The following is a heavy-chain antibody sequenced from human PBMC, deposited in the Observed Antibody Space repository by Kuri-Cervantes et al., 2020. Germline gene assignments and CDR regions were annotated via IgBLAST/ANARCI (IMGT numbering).Heavy chain of an antibody. CDR2: ISYDGSNK. CDR1: GFTFSSYA. Sequence: GGSLRLSCAASGFTFSSYAMHWVRQAPGKGLEWVAVISYDGSNKYYADSVKGRFTISRDNSKNTLYLQMNSLRAEDTAVYYCARDAQSIAAPYFDYWGQGTLVTVSS. V-gene: IGHV3-30-3*01. J-gene: IGHJ4*02. D-gene: IGHD6-6*01. CDR3: ARDAQSIAAPYFDY.